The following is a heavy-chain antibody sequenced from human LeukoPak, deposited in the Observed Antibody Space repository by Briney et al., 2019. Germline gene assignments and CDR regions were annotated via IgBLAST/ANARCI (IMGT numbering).Heavy chain of an antibody. CDR2: ISYDGSNK. D-gene: IGHD1-26*01. CDR1: GFTFSSYG. CDR3: AKSPSGRSRISRFDY. J-gene: IGHJ4*02. Sequence: GGSLRLSYAASGFTFSSYGMHWVRQAPGKGLEWVAVISYDGSNKYYADSVNGRFTISRDNSKNTLSLQMNSLRAEDTAVYYCAKSPSGRSRISRFDYWGQGILVTVSS. V-gene: IGHV3-30*18.